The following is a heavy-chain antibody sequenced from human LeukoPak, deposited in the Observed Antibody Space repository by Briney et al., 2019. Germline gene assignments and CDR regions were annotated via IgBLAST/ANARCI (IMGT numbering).Heavy chain of an antibody. CDR1: GFTFSSYA. CDR3: ARSPTSWYFDY. V-gene: IGHV3-30*04. CDR2: ISYDGSNK. J-gene: IGHJ4*02. Sequence: GGSLRLSCAASGFTFSSYAMHWVRQAPGKGLEWVAVISYDGSNKYYADSVKGRFTISRDNSKKTLYLQMNSLRPEDTSVYYCARSPTSWYFDYWGQGTLVTVSS. D-gene: IGHD2-2*01.